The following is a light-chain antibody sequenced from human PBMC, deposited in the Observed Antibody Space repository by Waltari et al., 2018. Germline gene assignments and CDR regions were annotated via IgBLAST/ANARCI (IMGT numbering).Light chain of an antibody. J-gene: IGKJ3*01. V-gene: IGKV1-33*01. CDR2: DAS. CDR3: QRYDNLPIFA. Sequence: DIQMTQSPSSLSASVGYRVTITCQASQPITNYLNWYQQKPGTAPKLLIHDASNLETGVPSRFSGSQSGTHDTLTISSLQPEDVATYYCQRYDNLPIFAFGPGTKVDIK. CDR1: QPITNY.